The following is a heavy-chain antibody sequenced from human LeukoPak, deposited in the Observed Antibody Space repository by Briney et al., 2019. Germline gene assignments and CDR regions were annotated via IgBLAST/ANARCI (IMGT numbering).Heavy chain of an antibody. CDR3: ARGGGGSFDY. D-gene: IGHD2-15*01. CDR1: GGSFSGYY. CDR2: INHSGST. V-gene: IGHV4-34*01. Sequence: PSETLSLTCAVYGGSFSGYYWSWIRQPPGKGLEWIGEINHSGSTNYNPSLKSRVTMSVDTSKNQFSLKLSSVTAADTAVYYCARGGGGSFDYWGQGTLVTVSS. J-gene: IGHJ4*02.